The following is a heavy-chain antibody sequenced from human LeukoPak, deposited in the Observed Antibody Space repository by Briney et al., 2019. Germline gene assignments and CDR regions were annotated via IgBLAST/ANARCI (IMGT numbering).Heavy chain of an antibody. V-gene: IGHV4-4*07. J-gene: IGHJ3*02. CDR3: ARVTYSSSSISLDAFDI. CDR2: IYTSGST. D-gene: IGHD6-6*01. CDR1: GGSISSYY. Sequence: SETLSLTCTVSGGSISSYYWSWIRQPAGKGLEWIGRIYTSGSTNYNPSLKSRVTMSVDTSKNQFSLKLSSATAADTAVYYCARVTYSSSSISLDAFDIWGQGTMVTVSS.